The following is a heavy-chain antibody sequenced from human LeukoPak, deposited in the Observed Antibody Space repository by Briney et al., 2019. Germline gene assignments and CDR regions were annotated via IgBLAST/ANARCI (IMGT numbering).Heavy chain of an antibody. J-gene: IGHJ5*02. CDR1: GGSISSYY. Sequence: SETLSLTCTVPGGSISSYYWSWIRQPPGKALEWIGYIYYSGSTNYNPSLKSRVTISVDTSKNQFSLKLSSVTAADTAVYYCARVFVAAAGMWGSDNWFDPWGQGTLVTVSS. V-gene: IGHV4-59*12. D-gene: IGHD6-13*01. CDR2: IYYSGST. CDR3: ARVFVAAAGMWGSDNWFDP.